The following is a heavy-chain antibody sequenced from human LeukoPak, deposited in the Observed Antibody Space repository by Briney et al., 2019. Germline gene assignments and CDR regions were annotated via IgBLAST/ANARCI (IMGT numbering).Heavy chain of an antibody. CDR3: ARENYFDY. Sequence: PGGSLRLSCAASRFTFSSYWMGWVRQAPGKGLEWVANIKQDGSEKYYVDSVKGRFTISRDNAKNSVYLQMSSLRAEDTAVYYCARENYFDYWGQGTLVTVSS. CDR1: RFTFSSYW. CDR2: IKQDGSEK. J-gene: IGHJ4*02. V-gene: IGHV3-7*01.